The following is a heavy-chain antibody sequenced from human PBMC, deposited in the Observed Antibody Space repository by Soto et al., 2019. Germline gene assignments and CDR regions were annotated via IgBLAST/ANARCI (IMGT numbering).Heavy chain of an antibody. D-gene: IGHD2-15*01. CDR3: ARDRAPFYCSGGSCSYWFDP. CDR2: IIPIFGTA. J-gene: IGHJ5*02. CDR1: GGTFSSYA. Sequence: QVQLVQSGAEVKKPGSSVKVSCKASGGTFSSYAISWVRQAPGQGLEWMGGIIPIFGTANYAQKFQGSVTITADESTSTAYMELSSLRSEDTAVYYCARDRAPFYCSGGSCSYWFDPWGQGTLVTVSS. V-gene: IGHV1-69*01.